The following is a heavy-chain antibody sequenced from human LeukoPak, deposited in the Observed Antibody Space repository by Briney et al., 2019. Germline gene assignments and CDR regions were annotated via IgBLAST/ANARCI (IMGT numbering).Heavy chain of an antibody. V-gene: IGHV1-2*02. D-gene: IGHD1-26*01. CDR1: GYTFTGFY. CDR3: ARAMAGGTYSLIMGY. Sequence: EASVKVSCKASGYTFTGFYVHWVRQAPGQGPEWMGWINPYSSDTDYSQKFQGRITMTRDTSINTAYMELTRLTSEDSAIYYCARAMAGGTYSLIMGYWGQGTLVTVSP. J-gene: IGHJ4*02. CDR2: INPYSSDT.